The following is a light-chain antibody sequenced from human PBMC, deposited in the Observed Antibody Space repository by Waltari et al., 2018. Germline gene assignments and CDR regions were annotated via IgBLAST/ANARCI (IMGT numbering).Light chain of an antibody. V-gene: IGKV4-1*01. CDR1: QSVLYSSNNKNY. Sequence: DIVMTKSPESMAVSLGERATINCRSSQSVLYSSNNKNYLAWYQQKPGQPPKLLIYWASTRESRVPDRFSGSGSGTDFTLTISILQAEDVAVYYCQQYYSTPYTFGQGTKLEIK. CDR3: QQYYSTPYT. CDR2: WAS. J-gene: IGKJ2*01.